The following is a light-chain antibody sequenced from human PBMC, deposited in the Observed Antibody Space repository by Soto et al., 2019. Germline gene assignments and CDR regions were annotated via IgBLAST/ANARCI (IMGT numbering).Light chain of an antibody. CDR3: QQYSALPST. V-gene: IGKV3-20*01. Sequence: EIVLTQSPGTLSLSPGERATLSCRASQSVSSSYLVCYQQKPGQALRLLIYGASSRATGIPDRFSGRGSGTDVDLTISRLEPEDFAVYYCQQYSALPSTFGQGTKLEIK. CDR1: QSVSSSY. J-gene: IGKJ2*01. CDR2: GAS.